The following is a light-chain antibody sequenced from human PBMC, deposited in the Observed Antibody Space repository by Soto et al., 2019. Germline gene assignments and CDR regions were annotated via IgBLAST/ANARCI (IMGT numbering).Light chain of an antibody. Sequence: EIVMTQSPATLSVSPGERATLSCRASQSVSSNLAWYQQKPGQAPRLLIYGASTRATGIPARFSGSGSGTEFTRTISSLQSEDFALYYCQQYNNWPPYTFGQGIKLEIK. CDR2: GAS. CDR1: QSVSSN. CDR3: QQYNNWPPYT. J-gene: IGKJ2*01. V-gene: IGKV3-15*01.